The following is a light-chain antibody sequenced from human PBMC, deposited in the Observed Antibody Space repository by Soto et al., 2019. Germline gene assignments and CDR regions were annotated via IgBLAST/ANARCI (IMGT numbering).Light chain of an antibody. J-gene: IGKJ1*01. Sequence: DIQRTQSPSTLSASVGDIVTVTCRPSQCVSGSLAWYQQTPEAAPKLLLYDASAFPPAVPPNISGSGSGTNFTPTPAPLQPDDVATSYHKQYKSISGTFGPGTRV. CDR1: QCVSGS. CDR2: DAS. V-gene: IGKV1-5*01. CDR3: KQYKSISGT.